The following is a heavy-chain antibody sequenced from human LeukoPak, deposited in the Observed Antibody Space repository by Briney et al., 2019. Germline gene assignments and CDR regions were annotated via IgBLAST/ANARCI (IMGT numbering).Heavy chain of an antibody. Sequence: GGSLRLSCAASGFTFSRYSMNWVRQAPGKGLEWVAFIRSSTTYTYYADSVKGRVTFSRDNDRNSLYLQMDSLRAEDTAVYYCARADTSEYYMDVWGQGTTVTVSS. V-gene: IGHV3-21*01. D-gene: IGHD2/OR15-2a*01. CDR1: GFTFSRYS. CDR2: IRSSTTYT. J-gene: IGHJ6*03. CDR3: ARADTSEYYMDV.